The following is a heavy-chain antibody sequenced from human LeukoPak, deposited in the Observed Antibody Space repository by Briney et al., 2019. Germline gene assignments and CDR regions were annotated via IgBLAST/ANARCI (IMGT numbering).Heavy chain of an antibody. D-gene: IGHD3-10*01. CDR2: IYSGGST. Sequence: GGSLRLSCAASGFTVSSNYMSWVRQAPGKGLEWVSVIYSGGSTYYADSVKGRFTISRDNSKNTLYLQMSSLRAEDTAVYYCATLRDLLWFGELLNWGQGTLVTVSS. V-gene: IGHV3-66*01. CDR3: ATLRDLLWFGELLN. J-gene: IGHJ4*02. CDR1: GFTVSSNY.